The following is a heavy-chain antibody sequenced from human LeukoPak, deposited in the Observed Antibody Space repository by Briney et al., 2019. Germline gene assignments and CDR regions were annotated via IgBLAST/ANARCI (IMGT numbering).Heavy chain of an antibody. J-gene: IGHJ4*02. CDR2: IYYSGST. D-gene: IGHD3-10*01. Sequence: PSETLSLTCAVYGGSISSYYWSWIRQPPGKGLEWIGYIYYSGSTNYNPSLKSRVTISVDTSKNQFSLKLSSVTAADTAVYYCARAGGATMVRGVLDYWGQGTLVTVSS. CDR3: ARAGGATMVRGVLDY. V-gene: IGHV4-59*01. CDR1: GGSISSYY.